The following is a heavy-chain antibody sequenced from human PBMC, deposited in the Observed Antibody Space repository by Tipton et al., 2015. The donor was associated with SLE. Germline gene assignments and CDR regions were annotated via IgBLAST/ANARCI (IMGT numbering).Heavy chain of an antibody. D-gene: IGHD6-19*01. V-gene: IGHV4-39*01. CDR1: GASISSSSNF. Sequence: TLSLTCTVSGASISSSSNFWGWIRQPPGQGLEWIGSIHSSGSTHYNPSLKSRVTISVETSKSLFSLKLSSVTAADTAVYYCARHHGSGWLYGLDVWGQGTTVTVSS. CDR2: IHSSGST. J-gene: IGHJ6*02. CDR3: ARHHGSGWLYGLDV.